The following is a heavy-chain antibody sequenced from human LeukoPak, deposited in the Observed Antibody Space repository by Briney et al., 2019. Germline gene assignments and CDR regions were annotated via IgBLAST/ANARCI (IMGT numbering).Heavy chain of an antibody. J-gene: IGHJ4*02. V-gene: IGHV4-4*07. D-gene: IGHD5-12*01. CDR2: IYSSGSN. Sequence: SETLSLTCTVSGGSISSYYWSWIRQPAGKGLEWIGRIYSSGSNNYNPSLKSRVTMSLDTSKNHLSLNLSSVTAADTAVYYCAREPTSGREPTSGRPLDYWGQGTLVTVSS. CDR1: GGSISSYY. CDR3: AREPTSGREPTSGRPLDY.